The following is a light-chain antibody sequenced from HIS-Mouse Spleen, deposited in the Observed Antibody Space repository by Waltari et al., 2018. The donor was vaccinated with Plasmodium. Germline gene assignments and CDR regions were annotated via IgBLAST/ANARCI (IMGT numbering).Light chain of an antibody. CDR1: ALPKKY. V-gene: IGLV3-10*01. Sequence: SYELTQPPSVSVSPGQTARITCPGDALPKKYAYWYQQKSGQAPVLFIYEDSKRPCGIHERFSGSSAGTMATLTISGAQVEDEADYYCYSTDSSGNHRVFGGGTKLTVL. J-gene: IGLJ3*02. CDR2: EDS. CDR3: YSTDSSGNHRV.